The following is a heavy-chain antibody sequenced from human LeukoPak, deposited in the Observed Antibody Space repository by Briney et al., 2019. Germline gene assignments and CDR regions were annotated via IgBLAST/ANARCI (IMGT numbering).Heavy chain of an antibody. D-gene: IGHD2-2*01. J-gene: IGHJ5*02. CDR1: GYSISSGYY. CDR3: ASLIVVVPAARLVYNWFDP. V-gene: IGHV4-38-2*02. CDR2: IYHRGST. Sequence: ETLPLTCTVSGYSISSGYYWGWIRQPPGKGLEWIGSIYHRGSTYYNPSLKSRVTISVDTSKNQFSLKLSSVTAADTAVYYCASLIVVVPAARLVYNWFDPWGQGTLVTVSS.